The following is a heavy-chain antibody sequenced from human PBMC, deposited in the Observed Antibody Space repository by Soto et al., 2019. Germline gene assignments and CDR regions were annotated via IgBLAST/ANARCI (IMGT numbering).Heavy chain of an antibody. V-gene: IGHV4-30-4*08. CDR2: IYYSGST. CDR3: ARAAPYYYYYGMDV. J-gene: IGHJ6*02. Sequence: SETLSLTCTVSGGSISSGGYYWSWIRQHPGKGLEWIGYIYYSGSTYYNPSLKSRVTISVDTSKNQFSLKLSSVTAADTAVYYCARAAPYYYYYGMDVWGQGTTVTVSS. CDR1: GGSISSGGYY.